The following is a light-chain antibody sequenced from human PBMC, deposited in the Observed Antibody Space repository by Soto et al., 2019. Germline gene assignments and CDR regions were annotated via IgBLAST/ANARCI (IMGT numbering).Light chain of an antibody. V-gene: IGLV2-8*01. Sequence: QSVLTQSPSASGSPGQSLTISCTGTSSDVGFYNFVSWYQQRPGKAPKLVIYEVTKRPSGVPDRFSGSKSGSTASLTVSGLQADDEADYYCASYAGTRPFVFGSGTKVTVL. J-gene: IGLJ1*01. CDR1: SSDVGFYNF. CDR2: EVT. CDR3: ASYAGTRPFV.